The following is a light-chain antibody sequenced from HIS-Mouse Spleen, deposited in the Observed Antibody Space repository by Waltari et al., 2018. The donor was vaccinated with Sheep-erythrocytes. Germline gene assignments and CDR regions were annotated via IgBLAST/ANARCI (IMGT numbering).Light chain of an antibody. CDR1: ISDVGGYNY. Sequence: SPGQSVTISCTATISDVGGYNYASCYQQHPGKTPKLMMYEVSKRPSAVPDRFSGSKAGNTASLTVSGRQAEDEADYCCSSYAGSNNWVFGGGTKLTVL. J-gene: IGLJ3*02. CDR3: SSYAGSNNWV. V-gene: IGLV2-8*01. CDR2: EVS.